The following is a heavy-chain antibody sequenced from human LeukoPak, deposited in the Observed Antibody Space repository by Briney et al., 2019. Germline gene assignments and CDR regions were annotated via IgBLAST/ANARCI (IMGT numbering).Heavy chain of an antibody. V-gene: IGHV3-15*01. CDR1: GFTFSNVW. CDR2: IKSKTDGGTT. J-gene: IGHJ4*02. CDR3: TTDLTLGYCSSTSCFDY. D-gene: IGHD2-2*01. Sequence: KPGGSLRLSCAASGFTFSNVWMSWVRQAPGKGLEWVGRIKSKTDGGTTDYAAPVKGRFTISRDDSKNTLYLQMNSLKTEDTAVYYCTTDLTLGYCSSTSCFDYWGQGTLVTVSS.